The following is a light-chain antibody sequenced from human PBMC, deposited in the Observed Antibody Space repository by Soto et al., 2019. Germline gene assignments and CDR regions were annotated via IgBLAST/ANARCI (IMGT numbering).Light chain of an antibody. Sequence: DIQMTQSPSTLSAYVGDRVTFTCRASQSISTWLAWYQQKPGKAPKLLIYDASSLQSDVPSRFSGSGSGTEFTLTISALQTDDFASYYCQQYMNYATFGQGTKVDNK. J-gene: IGKJ1*01. CDR3: QQYMNYAT. CDR1: QSISTW. V-gene: IGKV1-5*01. CDR2: DAS.